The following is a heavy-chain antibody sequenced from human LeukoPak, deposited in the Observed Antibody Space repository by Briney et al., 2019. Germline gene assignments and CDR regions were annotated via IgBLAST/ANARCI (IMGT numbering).Heavy chain of an antibody. V-gene: IGHV3-43D*04. CDR3: AKDIYGSGSCSLDY. CDR1: GFTFDDYA. CDR2: ISWDGGST. J-gene: IGHJ4*02. Sequence: GGSLRLSCAASGFTFDDYAMHWVRQAPGKGLEWVSLISWDGGSTYYADSVKGRFTISRDNSKNSLYLQMNSLRAEDTALYYCAKDIYGSGSCSLDYWGQGTLVTVSS. D-gene: IGHD3-10*01.